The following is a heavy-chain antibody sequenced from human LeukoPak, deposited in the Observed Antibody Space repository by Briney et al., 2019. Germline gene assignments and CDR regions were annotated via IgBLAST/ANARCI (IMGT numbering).Heavy chain of an antibody. J-gene: IGHJ6*03. CDR3: ARDSPATMVRGHYYYMDV. D-gene: IGHD3-10*01. Sequence: GASVKVSCKASGYTFTSYGISWVRQAPGQGLEWMGWISAYNGNTNYAQKLQGRVTMTTDTSTSTAYMELRSLRSDDTAVYYCARDSPATMVRGHYYYMDVWGKGTTVTISS. CDR1: GYTFTSYG. CDR2: ISAYNGNT. V-gene: IGHV1-18*01.